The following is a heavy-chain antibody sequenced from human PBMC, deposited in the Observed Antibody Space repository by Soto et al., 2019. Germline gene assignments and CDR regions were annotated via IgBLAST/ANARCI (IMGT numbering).Heavy chain of an antibody. CDR1: GFSLNNYV. CDR3: AKGGATYGLLTHDY. CDR2: ISGSGSST. V-gene: IGHV3-23*01. J-gene: IGHJ4*02. Sequence: EVQLLESGGGLVQPGGSLRLSCAVSGFSLNNYVMSWVRQAPGKGLEWVSTISGSGSSTYYADSVKGRFSISRDSSKDTLFLQMSSLRADDTAVYYCAKGGATYGLLTHDYWGQGTLVTVSS. D-gene: IGHD3-9*01.